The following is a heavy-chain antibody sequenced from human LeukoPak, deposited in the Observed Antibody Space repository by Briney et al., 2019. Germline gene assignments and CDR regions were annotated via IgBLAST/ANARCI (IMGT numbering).Heavy chain of an antibody. J-gene: IGHJ3*02. Sequence: ASVKVSCKASRYTFTAYYMHWVRQAPGQGLEWMGWINANGGGTIYAQKFHGRVTMTRDTSITTAYMELSRLRSDDTAVYYCARQHGDYSEGAFDIWGQGTMVSVSS. CDR2: INANGGGT. CDR1: RYTFTAYY. V-gene: IGHV1-2*02. D-gene: IGHD4-17*01. CDR3: ARQHGDYSEGAFDI.